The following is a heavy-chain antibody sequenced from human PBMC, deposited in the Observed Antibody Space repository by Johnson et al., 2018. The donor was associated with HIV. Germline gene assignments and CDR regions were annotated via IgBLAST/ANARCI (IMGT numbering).Heavy chain of an antibody. Sequence: QMQLVESGGGVVQPGRSLRLSCAASGFIFSSYAIHWVRQAPGKGLQWVAVIGFDGTNKYYADSLKGRFTISRDNSKNTLYLQMNSLKNEDTAVYYWARVGQQSNAFDIWGQGTMVTVSS. J-gene: IGHJ3*02. CDR3: ARVGQQSNAFDI. V-gene: IGHV3-30*04. CDR2: IGFDGTNK. CDR1: GFIFSSYA. D-gene: IGHD6-13*01.